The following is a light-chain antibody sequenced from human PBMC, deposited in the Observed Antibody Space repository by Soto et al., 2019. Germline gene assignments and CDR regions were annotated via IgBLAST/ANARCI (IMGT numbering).Light chain of an antibody. CDR3: HQYYNRPPWT. J-gene: IGKJ1*01. V-gene: IGKV3-15*01. Sequence: EILITQSPVTLSVSPGDSATLSCRASRSVDTDLAWYQQKPGQAPRLLVFATSARATGVPDRFRGSRSGTDFTLTISSLQPEDSATYYCHQYYNRPPWTFGQGTKVDIK. CDR1: RSVDTD. CDR2: ATS.